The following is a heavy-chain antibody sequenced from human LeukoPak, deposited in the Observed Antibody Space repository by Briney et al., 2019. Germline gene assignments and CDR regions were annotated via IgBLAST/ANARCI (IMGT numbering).Heavy chain of an antibody. D-gene: IGHD6-6*01. CDR1: GFTFSSYA. Sequence: PGGSLRLSCAASGFTFSSYAMSWVRQAPGKGLEWVPAISGSGGSTYYADSVKGRFTISRDNSKNTLYLQMNSLRAEDTAVYYCAKDLFSSYGPTFFDYWGQGTLVTVSS. CDR3: AKDLFSSYGPTFFDY. J-gene: IGHJ4*02. CDR2: ISGSGGST. V-gene: IGHV3-23*01.